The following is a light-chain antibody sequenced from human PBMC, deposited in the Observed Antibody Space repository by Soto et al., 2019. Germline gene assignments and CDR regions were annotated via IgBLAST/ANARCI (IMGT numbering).Light chain of an antibody. J-gene: IGKJ1*01. CDR3: QQYNNWPRT. CDR1: QTVSSN. V-gene: IGKV3D-15*01. CDR2: GAS. Sequence: EIILTHSPDTLSLSPGERATLSCRASQTVSSNYLAWCQQRPGQAPRLLIYGASTRAAGIPDRFSGSGSGTDFTLTISSLQFEDFAVYYCQQYNNWPRTFGQGTKVDI.